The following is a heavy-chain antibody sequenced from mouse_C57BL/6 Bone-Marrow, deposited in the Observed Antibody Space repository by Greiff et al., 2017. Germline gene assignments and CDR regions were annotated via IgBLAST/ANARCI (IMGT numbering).Heavy chain of an antibody. CDR2: IWGGGST. CDR3: AKHRTPTVDAMDY. CDR1: GFSLTSYG. J-gene: IGHJ4*01. V-gene: IGHV2-9*01. Sequence: VKLVESGPGLVAPSQSLSITCTVSGFSLTSYGVDWVRQPPGKGLEWLGVIWGGGSTNYNSALMSRLSISKDNSKSQDFLKMNSLQTDDTAMYYWAKHRTPTVDAMDYWGQGTSVTVSS. D-gene: IGHD1-1*01.